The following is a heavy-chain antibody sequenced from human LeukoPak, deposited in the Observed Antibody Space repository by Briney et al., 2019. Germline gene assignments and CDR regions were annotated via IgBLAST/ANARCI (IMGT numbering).Heavy chain of an antibody. J-gene: IGHJ4*02. D-gene: IGHD3-22*01. CDR2: ISSSGSTI. CDR1: GFTFSDYY. CDR3: ARYYYDSSGYYYFDY. Sequence: GGSLRLSCAASGFTFSDYYMSWIRQTPGKGLEWVSYISSSGSTIYYADSVKGRFTISRDNAKNSLYLQMNSLRAEDTAVYYCARYYYDSSGYYYFDYWGQGTLVTVSS. V-gene: IGHV3-11*01.